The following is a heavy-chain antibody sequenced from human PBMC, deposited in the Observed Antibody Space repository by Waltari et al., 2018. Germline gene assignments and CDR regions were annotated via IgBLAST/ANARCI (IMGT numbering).Heavy chain of an antibody. V-gene: IGHV4-39*01. CDR3: ARAPDS. CDR2: FYYCGTT. CDR1: GGSINSDSFY. J-gene: IGHJ5*01. Sequence: QLQLQESGPGLVKPSETLSLTCTFSGGSINSDSFYGGWIRQPPGKGLEWIGSFYYCGTTYFSPSLRSRVTISLDTSKSQFSLKLSSVTAADTAVYYCARAPDSWGQGTLVTVSS.